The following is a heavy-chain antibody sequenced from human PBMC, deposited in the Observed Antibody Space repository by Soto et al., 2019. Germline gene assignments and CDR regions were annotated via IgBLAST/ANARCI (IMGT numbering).Heavy chain of an antibody. CDR1: GASITTYY. J-gene: IGHJ4*02. V-gene: IGHV4-59*01. D-gene: IGHD2-2*01. CDR2: IYHTGVT. CDR3: ARTARVPDF. Sequence: PSETLSLTCTVSGASITTYYWSWFRQPPGQGLESLGYIYHTGVTNSNPSLRGRLSISLDTAKNQFSLKLSSVTSADTAIYYCARTARVPDFWGPGILVTVSS.